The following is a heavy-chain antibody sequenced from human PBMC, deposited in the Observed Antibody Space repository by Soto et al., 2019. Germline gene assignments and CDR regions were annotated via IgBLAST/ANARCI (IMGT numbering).Heavy chain of an antibody. J-gene: IGHJ6*02. CDR1: AYTFTNYA. V-gene: IGHV1-69*13. CDR3: ARDLTPLEWLEGVDYYYYGMDV. D-gene: IGHD5-12*01. CDR2: IIPIFGTA. Sequence: GASVKVSCKASAYTFTNYAISWVRQAPGQGLEWMGGIIPIFGTANYAQKFQGRVTITADESTSTAYMELSSLRSEDTAVYYCARDLTPLEWLEGVDYYYYGMDVWGQGTTVTVSS.